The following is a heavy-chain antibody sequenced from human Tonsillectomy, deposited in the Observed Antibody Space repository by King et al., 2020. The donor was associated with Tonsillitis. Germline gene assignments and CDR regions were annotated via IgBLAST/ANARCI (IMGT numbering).Heavy chain of an antibody. Sequence: VQLVESGPGLVKPSDTLSLTCTVSGGSISSYFWNWVRQPPGKGLEWIAEISYGGITNYSPSLKSRVTISVDTSKDQFSLKLFSVTAADTAVYFCARGVVFYGDDYYYYMDVWGEGTTVIVSS. CDR2: ISYGGIT. CDR3: ARGVVFYGDDYYYYMDV. J-gene: IGHJ6*03. V-gene: IGHV4-59*07. CDR1: GGSISSYF. D-gene: IGHD4-17*01.